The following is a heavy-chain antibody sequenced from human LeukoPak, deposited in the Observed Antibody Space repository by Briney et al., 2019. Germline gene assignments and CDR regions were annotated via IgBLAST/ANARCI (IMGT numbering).Heavy chain of an antibody. J-gene: IGHJ3*02. CDR1: GFTFIGYW. CDR3: AKVYDSAGNDAFDI. V-gene: IGHV3-7*01. D-gene: IGHD3-22*01. CDR2: IKPDGSEK. Sequence: GGSLRLSCAASGFTFIGYWMSWVRQAPGKGLEWVANIKPDGSEKLYVDSVKGRFTISRDNAKNSLYLQMNSLRAEDTAVYYCAKVYDSAGNDAFDIWGQGTMVTVSS.